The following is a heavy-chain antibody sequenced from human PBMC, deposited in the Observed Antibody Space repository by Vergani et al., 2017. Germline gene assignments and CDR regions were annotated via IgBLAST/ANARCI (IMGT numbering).Heavy chain of an antibody. V-gene: IGHV1-2*02. D-gene: IGHD7-27*01. J-gene: IGHJ6*03. Sequence: QVQLVQSGAEVKKPGASVKVSCKASGYTFTGYYMTWVRQAPGQGLEWRGWINPNSGGTNYAQQFQGRVTMTMDTSISTAYMELSRLRSDDTVVYYCARDEGPVGSIDVLIWGYYYYMDFWGKGTTVIVSS. CDR1: GYTFTGYY. CDR3: ARDEGPVGSIDVLIWGYYYYMDF. CDR2: INPNSGGT.